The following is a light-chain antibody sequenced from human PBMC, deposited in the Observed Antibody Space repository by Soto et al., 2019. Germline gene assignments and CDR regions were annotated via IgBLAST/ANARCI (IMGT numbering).Light chain of an antibody. V-gene: IGKV3-20*01. Sequence: DIELTQSPGTLSLSPGNRATLSCRASQTIRDNYLVRYQHRRGQAPRVLIHGASTRATGIPDRFSGSGSGTDFTLTISRLEPEDFAIYYCQQYGASPTTFGQGTRLEIK. CDR2: GAS. CDR3: QQYGASPTT. J-gene: IGKJ5*01. CDR1: QTIRDNY.